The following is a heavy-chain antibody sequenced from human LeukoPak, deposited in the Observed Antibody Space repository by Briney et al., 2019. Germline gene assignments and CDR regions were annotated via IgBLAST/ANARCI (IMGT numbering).Heavy chain of an antibody. V-gene: IGHV4-39*07. D-gene: IGHD6-6*01. CDR3: ARGVSSSAGGFDP. Sequence: SETLSLTCTVSGGSISSSSYYWGWIRQPPGKGLEWIGSIYYSGSTYYNPSLKSRVTISVDTSKNQFSLKLGSVTAADTAVYYCARGVSSSAGGFDPWGQGTLVTVSS. CDR2: IYYSGST. CDR1: GGSISSSSYY. J-gene: IGHJ5*02.